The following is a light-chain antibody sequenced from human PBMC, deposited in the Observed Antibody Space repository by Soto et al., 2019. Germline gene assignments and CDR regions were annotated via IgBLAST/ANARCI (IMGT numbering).Light chain of an antibody. Sequence: EVVMTQSPATLSVSPGERVTLSCRSSQSVADNLAWYQQKPGQAPRLLIYGASTRATGIPARFSGSGPGTEFTLTISSLQSEDFAVYYCQQYNNWPWTFGQGTKVDIK. V-gene: IGKV3-15*01. CDR3: QQYNNWPWT. J-gene: IGKJ1*01. CDR1: QSVADN. CDR2: GAS.